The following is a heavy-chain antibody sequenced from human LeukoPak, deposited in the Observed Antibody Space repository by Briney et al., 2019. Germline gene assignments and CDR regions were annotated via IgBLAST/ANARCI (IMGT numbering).Heavy chain of an antibody. D-gene: IGHD5-18*01. CDR2: MYYSGST. Sequence: SETLSLTCTVSGGSIISYYWSWIRQPPGKGLEWIGYMYYSGSTNYNPSLKSRVTISVDTSKNQFSLKLSSVTAADAAVYYCARARDSVDTSMATPNWYFDLWGRGTLVTVSS. J-gene: IGHJ2*01. V-gene: IGHV4-59*01. CDR3: ARARDSVDTSMATPNWYFDL. CDR1: GGSIISYY.